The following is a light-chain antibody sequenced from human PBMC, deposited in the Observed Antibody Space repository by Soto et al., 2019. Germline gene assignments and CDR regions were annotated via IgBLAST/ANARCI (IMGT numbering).Light chain of an antibody. CDR3: SSYTSSSTVV. CDR1: SSDVGGYNY. CDR2: EVS. J-gene: IGLJ2*01. Sequence: ALTQPASVSGSPGQSITISCTGTSSDVGGYNYVSWYQQHPGKAPKLMIYEVSNRPSGVSNRFSGSKSGNTASLTISGLQAEDEADYYCSSYTSSSTVVFGGGTQLTVL. V-gene: IGLV2-14*01.